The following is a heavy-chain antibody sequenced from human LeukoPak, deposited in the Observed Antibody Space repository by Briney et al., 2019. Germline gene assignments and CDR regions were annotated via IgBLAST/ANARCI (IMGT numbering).Heavy chain of an antibody. V-gene: IGHV1-2*02. CDR2: INPNSGGT. J-gene: IGHJ4*02. CDR3: ARENIAVAGTVDY. D-gene: IGHD6-19*01. Sequence: GASVKLSCKASGYTFTGYYMHWVRQAPRQGLEWMGWINPNSGGTNYAHKFQGRVTMTRDTSISTDYMELSRLRSDDTAVYYCARENIAVAGTVDYWGQGTLVTVSS. CDR1: GYTFTGYY.